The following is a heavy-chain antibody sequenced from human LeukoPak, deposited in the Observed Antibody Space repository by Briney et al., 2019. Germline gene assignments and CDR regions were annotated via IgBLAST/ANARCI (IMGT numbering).Heavy chain of an antibody. V-gene: IGHV3-23*01. Sequence: PGGSLRLSCAASGFTFSSYAMSWVRQAPGKGLEWVSGISGSGGSTYYADSVKGRFTISRDNSKNTLYLQMNSLRAEDTAVYYCAKSSGSYIYYFDYWGQGTLVTVSS. D-gene: IGHD1-26*01. CDR2: ISGSGGST. J-gene: IGHJ4*02. CDR1: GFTFSSYA. CDR3: AKSSGSYIYYFDY.